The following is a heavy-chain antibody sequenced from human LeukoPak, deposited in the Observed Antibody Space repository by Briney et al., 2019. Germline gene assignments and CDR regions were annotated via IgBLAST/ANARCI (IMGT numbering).Heavy chain of an antibody. CDR3: ASSAVTTAKVHIDY. J-gene: IGHJ4*02. CDR2: IYHSGST. D-gene: IGHD4-11*01. Sequence: PSETLSLTCAVYGGSFSGYYWSWIRQPPGKGLEWIGYIYHSGSTYYNPSLKSRVTISVDRSKNQFSLKLSSVTAADTAVYYCASSAVTTAKVHIDYWGQGTLVTVSS. CDR1: GGSFSGYY. V-gene: IGHV4-34*01.